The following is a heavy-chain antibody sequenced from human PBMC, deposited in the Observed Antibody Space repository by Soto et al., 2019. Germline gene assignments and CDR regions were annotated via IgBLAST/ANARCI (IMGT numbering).Heavy chain of an antibody. CDR2: IYSSGST. CDR1: GGAINSYY. D-gene: IGHD3-3*01. J-gene: IGHJ5*02. Sequence: PSETLSLTXTVSGGAINSYYWTWIRQPAGKGLEWIGRIYSSGSTKYNPSLQSRVTMSLDTSKNQFSLRLTSVTAADTAVYYCARGQRFSDWFDPWGQGTLVTVSS. V-gene: IGHV4-4*07. CDR3: ARGQRFSDWFDP.